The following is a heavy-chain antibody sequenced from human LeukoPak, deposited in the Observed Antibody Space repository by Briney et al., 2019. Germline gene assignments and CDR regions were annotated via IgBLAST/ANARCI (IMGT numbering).Heavy chain of an antibody. V-gene: IGHV1-46*01. Sequence: ASVKVPCKASGYTFTSNYIHWVRQAPGQGLEWMGMIYPRDGSTSYAQNFQGRVTVTRDTSTTTVHMELRGLRSEDTAVYYCARDQEGFDYWGQGTVVTVSS. CDR1: GYTFTSNY. CDR3: ARDQEGFDY. CDR2: IYPRDGST. J-gene: IGHJ4*02.